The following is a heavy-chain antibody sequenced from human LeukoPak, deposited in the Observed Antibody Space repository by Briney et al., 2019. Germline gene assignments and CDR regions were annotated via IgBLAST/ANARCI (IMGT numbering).Heavy chain of an antibody. J-gene: IGHJ4*02. Sequence: GGSLRLSCAASGFTFSSYAMHWVRQAPGKGLEWVSGISWNSGSIGYADSVKGRFTISRDNAKNSLYLQMNSLRAEDTALYYCAKDKIRGGAILTGYPDYWGQGTLVTVSS. CDR3: AKDKIRGGAILTGYPDY. CDR2: ISWNSGSI. V-gene: IGHV3-9*01. D-gene: IGHD3-9*01. CDR1: GFTFSSYA.